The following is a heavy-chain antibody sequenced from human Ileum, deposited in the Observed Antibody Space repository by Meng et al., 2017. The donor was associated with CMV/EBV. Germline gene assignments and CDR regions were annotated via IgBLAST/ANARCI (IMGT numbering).Heavy chain of an antibody. V-gene: IGHV3-9*01. Sequence: SLKISCAASGFTFDDYAMHWVRQAPGKGLEWVSGINWNSGDIGYADSVKGRVTISRDNAKNSLYLQMNSLRDEDTALYYCAKDIRGYWYSLEYWGQGTLVTGAS. CDR1: GFTFDDYA. D-gene: IGHD2-2*03. CDR3: AKDIRGYWYSLEY. CDR2: INWNSGDI. J-gene: IGHJ4*02.